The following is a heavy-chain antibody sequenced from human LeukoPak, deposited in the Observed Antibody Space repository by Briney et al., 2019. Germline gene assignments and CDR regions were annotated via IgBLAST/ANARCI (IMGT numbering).Heavy chain of an antibody. CDR2: IYYSGST. J-gene: IGHJ5*02. CDR3: ARAGEVDYYGSGSYPLLNWFDP. D-gene: IGHD3-10*01. Sequence: SETLSLTCTVSGGSISSCYWSWIRQPPGKGLEWIGYIYYSGSTNYNPSLKSRVTISVDTSKNQFSLKLSSVTAADTAVYYCARAGEVDYYGSGSYPLLNWFDPWGQGTLVTVSS. CDR1: GGSISSCY. V-gene: IGHV4-59*01.